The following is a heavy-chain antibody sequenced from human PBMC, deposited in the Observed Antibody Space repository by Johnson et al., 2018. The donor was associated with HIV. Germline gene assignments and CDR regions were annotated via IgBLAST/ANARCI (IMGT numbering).Heavy chain of an antibody. CDR1: GFTFSSYA. Sequence: VQVVESGGGVVQPGRSLRLSCAASGFTFSSYAMHWVRQAPGKGLEWVAVISYDGSNKYYADSVKCRFTISRDNSKHTLYLQMNSLRAEDTAVYYCAREGIAAAGPGDDAFDIWGQGTMVTVSS. J-gene: IGHJ3*02. CDR3: AREGIAAAGPGDDAFDI. D-gene: IGHD6-13*01. V-gene: IGHV3-30-3*01. CDR2: ISYDGSNK.